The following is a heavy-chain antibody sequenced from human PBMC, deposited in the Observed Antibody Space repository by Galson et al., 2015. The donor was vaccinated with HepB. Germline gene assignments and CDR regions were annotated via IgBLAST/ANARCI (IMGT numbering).Heavy chain of an antibody. CDR3: CRERPDTQYFDY. CDR2: ISPRDSDT. Sequence: SVKVSCKASGYSFTTHYMHWVRQAPGQGLEWTGRISPRDSDTKKAQKFKGRVTMTRDTSTSTVYMQLSGLISGDTAVYYCCRERPDTQYFDYWGQGSLVTVSS. J-gene: IGHJ4*02. D-gene: IGHD2-2*01. V-gene: IGHV1-46*03. CDR1: GYSFTTHY.